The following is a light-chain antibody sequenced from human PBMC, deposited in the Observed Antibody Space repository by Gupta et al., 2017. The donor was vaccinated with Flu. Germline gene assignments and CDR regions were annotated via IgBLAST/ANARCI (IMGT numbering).Light chain of an antibody. V-gene: IGKV3-20*01. J-gene: IGKJ1*01. CDR1: QSVNSDY. CDR2: GAS. CDR3: HQYGSSPQT. Sequence: EILLMQSPGTLALSPGERATLSCRASQSVNSDYLAWYQQKPGQAPRLLIYGASSRVTGIPDRFGGSGSGTDFTLTISRLEPEDFAVYYCHQYGSSPQTFGQGTKVEVK.